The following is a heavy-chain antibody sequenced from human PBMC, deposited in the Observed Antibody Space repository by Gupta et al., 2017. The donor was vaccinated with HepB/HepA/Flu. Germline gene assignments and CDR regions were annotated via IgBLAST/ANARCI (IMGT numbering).Heavy chain of an antibody. CDR1: GFPFGNYE. Sequence: EVQLVESGGGVVQPGGSLRLACAASGFPFGNYEMNWVRQAPGKGLEWVAYISSSGNSVYYADSVRGRFTISRDNAKNSLYLQMNSLRAEDTGVYYCARDSAVRGIIIFFDKWGQGALVTVSS. V-gene: IGHV3-48*03. D-gene: IGHD3-10*01. CDR2: ISSSGNSV. CDR3: ARDSAVRGIIIFFDK. J-gene: IGHJ4*02.